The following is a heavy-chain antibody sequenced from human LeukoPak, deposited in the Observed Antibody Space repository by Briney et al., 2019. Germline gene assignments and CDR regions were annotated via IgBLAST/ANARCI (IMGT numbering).Heavy chain of an antibody. CDR3: ARITARITMIVVVPSHAFDI. Sequence: ASVKVSCKASGYTFTSYGISWVRQAPGQGLEWMGWISAYNGNTNYAQKLQGRVTMTTDTSTSTAYTELRSLRSDDTAVYYCARITARITMIVVVPSHAFDIWGQGTMVTVSS. CDR1: GYTFTSYG. J-gene: IGHJ3*02. V-gene: IGHV1-18*01. CDR2: ISAYNGNT. D-gene: IGHD3-22*01.